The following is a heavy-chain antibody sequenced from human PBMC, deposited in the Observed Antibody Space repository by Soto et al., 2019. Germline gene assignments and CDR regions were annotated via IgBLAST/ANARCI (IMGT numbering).Heavy chain of an antibody. J-gene: IGHJ5*02. CDR3: ARDLTTVTTPFDP. D-gene: IGHD4-4*01. V-gene: IGHV3-21*01. Sequence: GGSLRLSCAASGFTFSSYSMNWVRQAPGKGLEWVSSISSSSYIYYADSVKGRFTISRDNAKNSLYLQMNSLRAEDTAVYYCARDLTTVTTPFDPWGQGTLVTVSS. CDR1: GFTFSSYS. CDR2: ISSSSYI.